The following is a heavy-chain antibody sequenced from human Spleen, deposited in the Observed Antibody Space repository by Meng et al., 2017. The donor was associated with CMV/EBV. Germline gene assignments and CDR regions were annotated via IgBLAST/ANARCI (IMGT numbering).Heavy chain of an antibody. D-gene: IGHD2-21*02. J-gene: IGHJ3*02. V-gene: IGHV4-30-4*08. CDR1: GGSISSGDYY. CDR3: ARVMTAPHSAFDI. CDR2: IYYSGST. Sequence: HVQRQESGPGLVKPSQTLSLTCTVSGGSISSGDYYWSWIRQPPGKGLEWIGYIYYSGSTYYNPSLKSRVTISVDTSKNQFSLKLSSVTAADTAVYYCARVMTAPHSAFDIWGQGTMVTVSS.